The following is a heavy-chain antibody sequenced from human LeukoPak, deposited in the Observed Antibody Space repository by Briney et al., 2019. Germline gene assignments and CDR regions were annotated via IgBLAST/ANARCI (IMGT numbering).Heavy chain of an antibody. D-gene: IGHD3-3*01. Sequence: SETLSLTCAVYGGSFSGYYWSWIRQPPGKGLEWIGEINHSGSTNYNPSLKSRVTISVDTSKNQFSLKLSSVAAADTAVYYCARVLPSDFWSGYPYYFDYWGQGTLVTVSS. CDR1: GGSFSGYY. CDR2: INHSGST. V-gene: IGHV4-34*01. CDR3: ARVLPSDFWSGYPYYFDY. J-gene: IGHJ4*02.